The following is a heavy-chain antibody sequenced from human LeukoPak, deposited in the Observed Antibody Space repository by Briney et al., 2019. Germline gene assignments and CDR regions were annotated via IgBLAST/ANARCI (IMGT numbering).Heavy chain of an antibody. J-gene: IGHJ4*02. D-gene: IGHD3-22*01. CDR3: ASGYYYDSSGYVDY. V-gene: IGHV4-39*01. CDR2: IYYSGST. CDR1: GGSISSSSYY. Sequence: PSETLSLTCTVSGGSISSSSYYWGWLRHPPGKGLEWFGSIYYSGSTYYNPSLKSRVTISVDTSKNQFSLKLSSVTAADTAVYYCASGYYYDSSGYVDYWGQGTLVTVSS.